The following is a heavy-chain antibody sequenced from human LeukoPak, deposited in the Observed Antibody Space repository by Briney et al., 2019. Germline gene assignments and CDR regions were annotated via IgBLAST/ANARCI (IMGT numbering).Heavy chain of an antibody. CDR1: GFTFSSYG. V-gene: IGHV3-30*03. CDR2: ISYDGSNK. J-gene: IGHJ4*02. Sequence: GGSLRLSCAASGFTFSSYGMHWVRQAPGKGLEWVAVISYDGSNKYYADSVKGRFTISRDNAKNSLYLQMNSLRSDDTAVYYCARDSSSGWYLVDYWGQGTLVTVSS. D-gene: IGHD6-19*01. CDR3: ARDSSSGWYLVDY.